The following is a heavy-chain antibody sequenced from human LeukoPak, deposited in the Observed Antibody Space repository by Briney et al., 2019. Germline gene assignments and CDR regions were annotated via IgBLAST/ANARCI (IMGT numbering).Heavy chain of an antibody. CDR2: MNPSSGNT. D-gene: IGHD3-9*01. V-gene: IGHV1-8*01. CDR1: GYTFTIYD. J-gene: IGHJ5*02. Sequence: ASVTVSFTTSGYTFTIYDINWVRQATGQGPEWMGWMNPSSGNTGYAQNFQGRLDLTRNIALTTAYMELSSLTSEDTATYYCVRAAQEGRDSLTGVQTGNWFDPWGQGTLVTVSS. CDR3: VRAAQEGRDSLTGVQTGNWFDP.